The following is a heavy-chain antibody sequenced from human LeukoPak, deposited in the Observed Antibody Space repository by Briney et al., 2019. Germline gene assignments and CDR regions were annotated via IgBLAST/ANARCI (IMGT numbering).Heavy chain of an antibody. V-gene: IGHV4-39*01. CDR2: IYYSGST. J-gene: IGHJ6*02. Sequence: SETLSLTCAVYGGSFSGYYWGWIRQPPGKGLEWIGSIYYSGSTYYNPSLKSRVTISVDTSKNQFSLKLSSVTAADTAVYYCARILYCSGGSCYVVAYYYYGMDVWGQGTTVTVSS. CDR3: ARILYCSGGSCYVVAYYYYGMDV. CDR1: GGSFSGYY. D-gene: IGHD2-15*01.